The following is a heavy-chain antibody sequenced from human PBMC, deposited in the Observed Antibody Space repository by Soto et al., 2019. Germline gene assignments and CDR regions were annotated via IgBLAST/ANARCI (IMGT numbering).Heavy chain of an antibody. D-gene: IGHD6-25*01. CDR3: ATQAVFPGSNYGMDV. CDR2: IYPGDSDT. J-gene: IGHJ6*02. V-gene: IGHV5-51*01. CDR1: GYSFTSYW. Sequence: GKSLKISCKGSGYSFTSYWIGWVRQMPGKGLEWMGFIYPGDSDTRYSPSFQGQVTISADKSISTAYLQWSSLKASDTAMYYCATQAVFPGSNYGMDVWGQGTTVTVSS.